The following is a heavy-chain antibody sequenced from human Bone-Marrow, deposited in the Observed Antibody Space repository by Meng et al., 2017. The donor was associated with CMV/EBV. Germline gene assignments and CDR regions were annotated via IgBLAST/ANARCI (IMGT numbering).Heavy chain of an antibody. D-gene: IGHD2-15*01. CDR3: ARVTGGPEDWYFDL. Sequence: GGSLRLSCAASGFSFSTYGMHWVRQAPGKGLEWVAVIWYDGSNQYYADSVKGRFTISRENSKNTLYLQMNSLRAEDTAVYYCARVTGGPEDWYFDLWGRGTLVTVSS. CDR1: GFSFSTYG. J-gene: IGHJ2*01. V-gene: IGHV3-33*01. CDR2: IWYDGSNQ.